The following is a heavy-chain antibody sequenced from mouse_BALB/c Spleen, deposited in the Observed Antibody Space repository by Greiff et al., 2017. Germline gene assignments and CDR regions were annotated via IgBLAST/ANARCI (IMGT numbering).Heavy chain of an antibody. V-gene: IGHV3-2*02. CDR3: ARSGAYYGNDEAMDY. J-gene: IGHJ4*01. CDR2: ISYSGST. D-gene: IGHD2-9*01. Sequence: EVKLQESGPGLVKPSQSLSLTCTVTGYSITSDYAWNWIRQFPGNKLEWMGYISYSGSTSYNPSLKSRISITRDTSKNQFYLQLNSVTTEDTATYYSARSGAYYGNDEAMDYWGQGTSVTVSS. CDR1: GYSITSDYA.